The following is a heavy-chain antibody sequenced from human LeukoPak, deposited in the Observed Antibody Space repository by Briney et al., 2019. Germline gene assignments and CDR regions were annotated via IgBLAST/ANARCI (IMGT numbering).Heavy chain of an antibody. D-gene: IGHD4-17*01. CDR3: ARGPTGAGDYENYFDY. V-gene: IGHV1-69*13. CDR1: GGTFSSYA. Sequence: ASVKVSCKASGGTFSSYAISWVRQAPGQGLEWMGGIIPIFGTANYAQKFQGRVTITADESTSTAYMELSSLRSEDKAVYYCARGPTGAGDYENYFDYWGQGTLVTVSS. J-gene: IGHJ4*02. CDR2: IIPIFGTA.